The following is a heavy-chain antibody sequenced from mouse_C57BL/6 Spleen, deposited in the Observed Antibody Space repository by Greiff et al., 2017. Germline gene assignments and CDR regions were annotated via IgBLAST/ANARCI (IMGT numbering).Heavy chain of an antibody. CDR2: ISYDGSN. V-gene: IGHV3-6*01. CDR1: GYSITSGYY. CDR3: ERLRYYGPWDAMDY. D-gene: IGHD1-1*01. Sequence: DVQLVESGPGLVKPSQSLSLTCSVTGYSITSGYYWNWIRQFPGNKLEWMGYISYDGSNNYNPSLKNRISITRDTAKNQFFLKLNSVTTEDTATYYCERLRYYGPWDAMDYWGQGTSVTVSS. J-gene: IGHJ4*01.